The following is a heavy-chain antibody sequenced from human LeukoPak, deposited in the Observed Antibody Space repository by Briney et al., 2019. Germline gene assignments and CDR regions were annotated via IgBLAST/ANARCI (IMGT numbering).Heavy chain of an antibody. CDR3: ARDNYDTLTELDY. D-gene: IGHD3-9*01. V-gene: IGHV1-18*01. CDR2: SSAYNGNT. Sequence: ASVKVSCKASGYTFTSYGISWVRQAPGQGLEWMGWSSAYNGNTKYAQKLQGRVTMTTDTSTSTAYMELKSLRSDDTAVYYCARDNYDTLTELDYWGQGTLVTVSS. CDR1: GYTFTSYG. J-gene: IGHJ4*02.